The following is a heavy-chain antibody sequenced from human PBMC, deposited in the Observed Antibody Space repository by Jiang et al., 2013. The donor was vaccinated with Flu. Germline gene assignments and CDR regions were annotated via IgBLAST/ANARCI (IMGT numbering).Heavy chain of an antibody. Sequence: GSGLVKPSETLSLTCTVSGGSISSYYWSWIRQPPGKGLEWIGYIYYSGSTNYNPSLKSRVTISVDTSKNQFSLKLSSVTAADTAVYYCARSRSVYYGSGLVPSYFDYWGPGTLVTVSS. J-gene: IGHJ4*02. CDR2: IYYSGST. V-gene: IGHV4-59*08. D-gene: IGHD3-10*01. CDR1: GGSISSYY. CDR3: ARSRSVYYGSGLVPSYFDY.